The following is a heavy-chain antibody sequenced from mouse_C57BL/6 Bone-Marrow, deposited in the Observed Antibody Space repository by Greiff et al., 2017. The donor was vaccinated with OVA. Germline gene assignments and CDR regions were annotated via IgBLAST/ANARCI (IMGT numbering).Heavy chain of an antibody. CDR3: AGDRISYYYGSSPWYFDV. CDR1: GFPITSGYY. D-gene: IGHD1-1*01. CDR2: ITHSGET. V-gene: IGHV12-3*01. J-gene: IGHJ1*03. Sequence: VQVVESGPGLVKPSQSLFLTCSITGFPITSGYYWIWIRQSPGKPLEWMGYITHSGETFYNPSLQSPISITRETSKNQFFLQLNSVTTEDTAMYYCAGDRISYYYGSSPWYFDVWGTGTTVTVSS.